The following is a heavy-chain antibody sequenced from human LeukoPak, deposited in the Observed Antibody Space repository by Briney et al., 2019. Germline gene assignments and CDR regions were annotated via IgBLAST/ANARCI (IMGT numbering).Heavy chain of an antibody. Sequence: SETLSLTCTVSGGSISSYYWSWIRQPPGKGLEWIGYIYYSGSTNYNPSLKSRVTISVDPSKNQFSLKLSSVTAADTAVYYCARRASSGWFSWGQGTLVTVSS. V-gene: IGHV4-59*08. J-gene: IGHJ1*01. CDR2: IYYSGST. D-gene: IGHD6-19*01. CDR1: GGSISSYY. CDR3: ARRASSGWFS.